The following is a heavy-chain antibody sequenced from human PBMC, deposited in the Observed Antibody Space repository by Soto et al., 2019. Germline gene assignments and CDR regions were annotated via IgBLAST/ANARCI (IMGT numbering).Heavy chain of an antibody. Sequence: VQVEESGGGLVLPGGSLRLSCTVSAVSEFSFSDQYMDWVRQAPGKGLEWVGRSRNRVNNFSTAYAASVQGRFTISRDESKNTVYLQMHSLKTDDTAVYYCSRVDPIAKSPDYWGQGTLVTVSS. CDR2: SRNRVNNFST. D-gene: IGHD2-21*01. J-gene: IGHJ4*02. V-gene: IGHV3-72*01. CDR1: AVSEFSFSDQY. CDR3: SRVDPIAKSPDY.